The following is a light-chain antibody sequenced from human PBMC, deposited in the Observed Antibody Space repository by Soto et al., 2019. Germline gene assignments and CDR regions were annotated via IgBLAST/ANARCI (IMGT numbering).Light chain of an antibody. J-gene: IGKJ1*01. CDR3: QQSYSTPWT. V-gene: IGKV1-39*01. CDR1: QSISSY. Sequence: DIQMPQSPSSLSASVGDSVTITCRASQSISSYLNWYQQRPGKAPKLLIYAASSLQSGVPSRFSGSGSGTDFTLTISSLQPEDFATYYCQQSYSTPWTFGQGTKVDIK. CDR2: AAS.